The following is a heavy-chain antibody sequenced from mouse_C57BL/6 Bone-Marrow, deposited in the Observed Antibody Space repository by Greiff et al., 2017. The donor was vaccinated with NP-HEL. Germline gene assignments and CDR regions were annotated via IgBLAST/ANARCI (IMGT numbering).Heavy chain of an antibody. CDR1: GFNIKDDY. D-gene: IGHD2-4*01. V-gene: IGHV14-4*01. J-gene: IGHJ2*01. CDR2: IDPENGDT. CDR3: TNYDYPDY. Sequence: VQLKQSGAELVRPGASVKLSCTASGFNIKDDYMHWVKQRPEQGLEWIGWIDPENGDTEYASKFQGKATITADTSSNTAYLQLSSLTSEDTAVYYCTNYDYPDYWGQGTTLTVSS.